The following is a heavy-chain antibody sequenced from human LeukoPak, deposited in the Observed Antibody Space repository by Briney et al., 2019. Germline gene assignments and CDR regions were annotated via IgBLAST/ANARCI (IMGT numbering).Heavy chain of an antibody. Sequence: SETLCLTCAVYGGSFSGYYWSWIRQPPGKGLEWIGEINHSGSTNYNPSLKSRVTISVDTSKNQFSLKLSSVTAADTAVYYCARVVREAAAGTIDYWGQGTLVTVSS. J-gene: IGHJ4*02. V-gene: IGHV4-34*01. D-gene: IGHD6-13*01. CDR2: INHSGST. CDR1: GGSFSGYY. CDR3: ARVVREAAAGTIDY.